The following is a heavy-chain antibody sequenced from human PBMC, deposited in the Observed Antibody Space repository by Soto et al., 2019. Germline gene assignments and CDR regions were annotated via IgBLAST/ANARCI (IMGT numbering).Heavy chain of an antibody. J-gene: IGHJ6*02. V-gene: IGHV3-53*01. CDR2: IYSGGDT. Sequence: GGSLRLSCAASGFSVSSDYMSWVRQAPGKGLEWVSLIYSGGDTYYADSVKGRFTISRDISSNTIYLHMTSLRADDTAIYYSTRAGSDPGTFYISNYYAMDVWGRGTTVTVSS. CDR1: GFSVSSDY. D-gene: IGHD3-10*01. CDR3: TRAGSDPGTFYISNYYAMDV.